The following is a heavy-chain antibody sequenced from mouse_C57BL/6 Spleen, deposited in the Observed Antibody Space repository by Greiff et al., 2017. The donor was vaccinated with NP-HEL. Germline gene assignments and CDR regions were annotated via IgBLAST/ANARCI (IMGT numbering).Heavy chain of an antibody. J-gene: IGHJ2*01. Sequence: EVMLVESGGGLVQPGGSLKLSCAASGFTFSDYGMAWVRQAPRKGPEWVAFISNLAYSIYYAATVTGRFTISREKAKNTLYLEMSSLRSEDTSMYYCARINTDDDLDYWGQGTTLTVSS. D-gene: IGHD2-12*01. V-gene: IGHV5-15*01. CDR1: GFTFSDYG. CDR2: ISNLAYSI. CDR3: ARINTDDDLDY.